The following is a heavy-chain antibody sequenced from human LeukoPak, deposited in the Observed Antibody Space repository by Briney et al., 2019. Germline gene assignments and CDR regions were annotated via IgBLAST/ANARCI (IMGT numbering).Heavy chain of an antibody. CDR3: ARDLRDYYDSSGPEDAFDI. D-gene: IGHD3-22*01. CDR1: GGTFCSYA. CDR2: IIPIFGTA. J-gene: IGHJ3*02. Sequence: SSVKVSCKASGGTFCSYAISWVRQAPGQGLEWMGGIIPIFGTANYAQKFQGRVTITTDESMSTAYMELSSLRSEDTAVYYCARDLRDYYDSSGPEDAFDIWGQGTMVTVSS. V-gene: IGHV1-69*05.